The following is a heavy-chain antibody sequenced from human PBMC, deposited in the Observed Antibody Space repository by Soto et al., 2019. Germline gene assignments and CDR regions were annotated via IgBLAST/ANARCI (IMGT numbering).Heavy chain of an antibody. CDR2: IVVGSGNT. D-gene: IGHD3-22*01. J-gene: IGHJ4*02. Sequence: SVKVSCKASGFTFTSSAVQWLRQARGQRLEWIGWIVVGSGNTNYAQKFQERVTITRDMSTSTAYMELSSLRSEDTAVYYCAADPNYYDSSGYYLGDYWGQGTLVTVSS. CDR3: AADPNYYDSSGYYLGDY. CDR1: GFTFTSSA. V-gene: IGHV1-58*01.